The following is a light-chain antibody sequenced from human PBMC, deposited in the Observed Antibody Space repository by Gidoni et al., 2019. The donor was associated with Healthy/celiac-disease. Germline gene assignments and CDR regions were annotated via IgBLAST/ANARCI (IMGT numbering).Light chain of an antibody. Sequence: IVLTQSPGTLSLSPGERATLSCRASQSVSSSYVAWYQQKPGQATRLLIYGSSSRATGIPDRCSGSGSGTDFTLTISRLEPEDFAVYYGQQYGSSPITFGQGTRLEIK. J-gene: IGKJ5*01. CDR3: QQYGSSPIT. CDR2: GSS. CDR1: QSVSSSY. V-gene: IGKV3-20*01.